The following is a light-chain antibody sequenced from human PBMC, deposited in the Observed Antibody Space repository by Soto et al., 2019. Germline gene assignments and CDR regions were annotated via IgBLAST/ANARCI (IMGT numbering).Light chain of an antibody. CDR3: VSYTTFSSYV. J-gene: IGLJ1*01. V-gene: IGLV2-14*01. Sequence: QSVLTQPASVSGSPGQSITISCTGTSSDVGSYIYVSWYQHHPGKAPKLMIYDVSNRPPGVSNRFSGSKSGNTASLTISGLQAEDEAEYYCVSYTTFSSYVFGTGTKVTVL. CDR1: SSDVGSYIY. CDR2: DVS.